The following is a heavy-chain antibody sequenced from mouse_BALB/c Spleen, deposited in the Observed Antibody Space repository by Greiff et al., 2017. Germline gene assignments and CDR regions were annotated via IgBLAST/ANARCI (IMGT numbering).Heavy chain of an antibody. J-gene: IGHJ2*01. D-gene: IGHD2-10*02. CDR3: ARQKYGNYPYFDY. CDR1: GFAFSSYD. CDR2: ISSGGGST. Sequence: EVQRVESGGGLVKPGGSLKLSCAASGFAFSSYDMSWVRQTPEKRLEWVAYISSGGGSTYYPDTVKGRFTISRDNAKNTLYLQMSSLKSEDTAMYYCARQKYGNYPYFDYWGQGTTLTVSS. V-gene: IGHV5-12-1*01.